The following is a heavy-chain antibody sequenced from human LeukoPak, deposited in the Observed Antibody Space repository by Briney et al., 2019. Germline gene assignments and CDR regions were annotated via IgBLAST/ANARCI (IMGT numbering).Heavy chain of an antibody. CDR2: IYTSGST. CDR3: ARIAAAGTWYFDL. CDR1: GGSISSGSYY. Sequence: SQTLSLTCTVSGGSISSGSYYWSWIRQPAGKGLERIGRIYTSGSTNYNPSLKSRVTISVDTSKNQFSLKLSSVTAADTAVYYCARIAAAGTWYFDLWGRGTLVTVSS. J-gene: IGHJ2*01. V-gene: IGHV4-61*02. D-gene: IGHD6-13*01.